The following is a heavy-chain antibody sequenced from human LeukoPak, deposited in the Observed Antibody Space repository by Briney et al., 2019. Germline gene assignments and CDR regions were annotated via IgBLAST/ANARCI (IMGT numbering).Heavy chain of an antibody. Sequence: NLGESLKISCKGSGYSFTSYWIGWVRQMPGKGLEWMGIIYPGDSDTRYSSSFQGQVTISADKSISTAYLQWSSLKASDTAMYYCARLEHFWSGYYGYYYYYYMDVWGKGTTVTVSS. CDR2: IYPGDSDT. V-gene: IGHV5-51*01. CDR1: GYSFTSYW. CDR3: ARLEHFWSGYYGYYYYYYMDV. J-gene: IGHJ6*03. D-gene: IGHD3-3*02.